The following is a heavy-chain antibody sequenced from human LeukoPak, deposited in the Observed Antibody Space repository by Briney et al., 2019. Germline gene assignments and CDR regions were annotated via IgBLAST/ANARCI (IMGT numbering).Heavy chain of an antibody. CDR3: ARRGRNPENWFDP. D-gene: IGHD1-14*01. J-gene: IGHJ5*02. V-gene: IGHV4-4*02. CDR2: IYHSGST. Sequence: SETLSLTCAVSGGSISSSNWWSWVRQPLGKGLEWIGEIYHSGSTNYNPSLKSRVTISVDKSKNQFSLKLSSVTAADTAVYYCARRGRNPENWFDPWGQETLVTVSS. CDR1: GGSISSSNW.